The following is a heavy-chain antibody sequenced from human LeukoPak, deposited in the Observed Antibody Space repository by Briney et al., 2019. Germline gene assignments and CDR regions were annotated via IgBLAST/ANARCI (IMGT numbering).Heavy chain of an antibody. CDR2: IYTSGST. Sequence: SETLSLSCTVSGVSISSDDCSCVGQPAGKGLKGSGRIYTSGSTNYNPSLKSRVTMSVDTSKNQFSLKLSSVTAADTAVYYCARDRGYGDYVFYFDYWGQGTLVTVSS. V-gene: IGHV4-4*07. CDR3: ARDRGYGDYVFYFDY. CDR1: GVSISSDD. D-gene: IGHD4-17*01. J-gene: IGHJ4*02.